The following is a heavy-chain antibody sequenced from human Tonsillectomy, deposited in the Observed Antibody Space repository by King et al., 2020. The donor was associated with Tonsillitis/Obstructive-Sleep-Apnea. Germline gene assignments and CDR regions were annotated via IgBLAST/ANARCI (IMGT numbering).Heavy chain of an antibody. CDR3: AKDKDCSSTSCYNAFDI. CDR1: GFTFSTYA. CDR2: ISYDGSNK. J-gene: IGHJ3*02. D-gene: IGHD2-2*02. Sequence: VQLVESGGGVVQPGRSLRLSCAASGFTFSTYAMHWVRQAPGKGLEWVAVISYDGSNKYYADSVKGRFTISRDNSKNTLYLQMNSLRAEDTAEYYCAKDKDCSSTSCYNAFDIWGQGTVVTVSS. V-gene: IGHV3-30*04.